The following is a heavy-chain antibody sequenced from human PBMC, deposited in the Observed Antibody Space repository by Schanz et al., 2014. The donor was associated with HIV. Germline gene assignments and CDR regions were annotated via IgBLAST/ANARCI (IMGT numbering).Heavy chain of an antibody. D-gene: IGHD3-16*02. CDR1: GFTFGSYG. CDR3: ARGYPFDY. V-gene: IGHV3-30*03. CDR2: ISYDGSNK. J-gene: IGHJ4*02. Sequence: QVQLVESGGGVVQPGRSLRLSCVASGFTFGSYGMHWARQTPGKGLEWVAVISYDGSNKYYADSVKGRFTISRDNSKNTLYLQMNSLRAEDTAIYYCARGYPFDYWGQGTLVTVSS.